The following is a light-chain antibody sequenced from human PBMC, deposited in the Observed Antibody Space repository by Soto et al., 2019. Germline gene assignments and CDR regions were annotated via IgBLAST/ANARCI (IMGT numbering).Light chain of an antibody. J-gene: IGKJ2*01. CDR2: SAS. CDR1: QTISNY. Sequence: DIRMTQSPASLSASVGDRVTITCRASQTISNYLNWYQQKPRAAPKLLIYSASTLQSGVPSRFSGSGFGTDYTLTISSLQPADFAVYYCQQTFRTPHTFGQGTKVDIK. CDR3: QQTFRTPHT. V-gene: IGKV1-39*01.